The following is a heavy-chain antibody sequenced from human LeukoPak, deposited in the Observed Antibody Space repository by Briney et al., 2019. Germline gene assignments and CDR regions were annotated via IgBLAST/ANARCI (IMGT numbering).Heavy chain of an antibody. V-gene: IGHV6-1*01. D-gene: IGHD6-19*01. CDR3: DLGRSGWYTFDF. Sequence: PQTLSLTCAISGDSVSSKNAAWNWIRQSPSSGLELLGRTYYMYKWYDDFDDSVTGRVTISTDTSKNQFSLHVYSVTPEDTAVYARDLGRSGWYTFDFWGQGTVVTVSS. CDR2: TYYMYKWYD. CDR1: GDSVSSKNAA. J-gene: IGHJ5*01.